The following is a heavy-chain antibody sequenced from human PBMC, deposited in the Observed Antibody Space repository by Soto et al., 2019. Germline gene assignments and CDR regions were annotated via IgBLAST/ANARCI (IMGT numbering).Heavy chain of an antibody. J-gene: IGHJ5*02. Sequence: LRLSCAASGFTFSSYAMSWVRQAPGKGLEWISVISNSGHSAYYADSVKGRFTISRDNSKNTLYLQIKSLRAEDTAAYYCAKGGPTFLNWFGPWGQGTLVTVSS. CDR1: GFTFSSYA. D-gene: IGHD5-12*01. CDR2: ISNSGHSA. CDR3: AKGGPTFLNWFGP. V-gene: IGHV3-23*01.